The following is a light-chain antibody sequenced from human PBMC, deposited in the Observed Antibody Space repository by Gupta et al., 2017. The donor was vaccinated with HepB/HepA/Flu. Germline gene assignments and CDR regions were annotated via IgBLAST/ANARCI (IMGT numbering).Light chain of an antibody. Sequence: IVMMQSPATLSVYTGERATLSCSASQSVKTNLAWYQQKPGQAPRLLSSGASNRASGIPARFSGSGSGTDFTLTISSMQSEDFAVYYCQHYNNWPPEKTFGQGTKVEIK. V-gene: IGKV3-15*01. J-gene: IGKJ1*01. CDR2: GAS. CDR3: QHYNNWPPEKT. CDR1: QSVKTN.